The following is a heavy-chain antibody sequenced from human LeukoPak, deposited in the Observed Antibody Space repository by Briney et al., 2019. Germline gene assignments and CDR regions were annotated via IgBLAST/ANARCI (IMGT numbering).Heavy chain of an antibody. V-gene: IGHV1-69*04. Sequence: SVTVSCKASGDTFTSNAVSWVRQAPGQGLEWMGRIIPILRTAEYAQKFQGRLTITADRSTSTAYMELSSLRSDDTAVYYCAKGKGFVGHFDFWGQGTLVTVSS. CDR1: GDTFTSNA. CDR2: IIPILRTA. CDR3: AKGKGFVGHFDF. D-gene: IGHD3-3*01. J-gene: IGHJ4*02.